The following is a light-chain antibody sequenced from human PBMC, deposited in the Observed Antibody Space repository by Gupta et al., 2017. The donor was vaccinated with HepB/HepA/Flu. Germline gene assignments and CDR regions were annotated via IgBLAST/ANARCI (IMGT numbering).Light chain of an antibody. Sequence: DVVLTQSPLSLPVTLGQPASISCRSSQSLVHTEGNIFLNWFQQRPGQYPRRLIYKGSNRDSGGPDRCSGSGSGTDVTPNISSVQAEDVWVDYCRQASYSTYTFGRGTKVEIK. J-gene: IGKJ2*01. CDR3: RQASYSTYT. CDR1: QSLVHTEGNIF. CDR2: KGS. V-gene: IGKV2-30*02.